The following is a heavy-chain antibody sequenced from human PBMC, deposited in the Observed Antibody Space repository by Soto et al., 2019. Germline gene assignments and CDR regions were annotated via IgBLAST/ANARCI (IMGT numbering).Heavy chain of an antibody. CDR3: ARDSPGGTYGMDV. V-gene: IGHV3-11*05. CDR1: GFTFSDYY. Sequence: GSLRLSCAASGFTFSDYYMSWIRQAPGKGLEWVSYISSSSSYTNYADSVKGRFTISRDNAKNSLYLQMNSLRAEDTAVYYCARDSPGGTYGMDVWGQGTTVTVSS. J-gene: IGHJ6*02. CDR2: ISSSSSYT. D-gene: IGHD1-1*01.